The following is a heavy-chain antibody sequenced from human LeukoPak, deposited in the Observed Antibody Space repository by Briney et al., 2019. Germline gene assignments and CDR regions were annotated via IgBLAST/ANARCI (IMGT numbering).Heavy chain of an antibody. CDR2: INPNSGGT. CDR3: ATHTTMPL. V-gene: IGHV1-2*02. Sequence: ASVKVSCKASGYTFAGDYVHWVRQAPGQGLEWMVWINPNSGGTDYAQKFQGRVTLTSDTSISTVYMELSSLRSNDTAVYYRATHTTMPLWGQGTLVTVSS. D-gene: IGHD5-18*01. J-gene: IGHJ4*02. CDR1: GYTFAGDY.